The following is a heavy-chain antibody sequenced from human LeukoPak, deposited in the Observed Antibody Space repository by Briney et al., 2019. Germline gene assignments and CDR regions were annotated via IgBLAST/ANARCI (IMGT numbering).Heavy chain of an antibody. J-gene: IGHJ4*02. Sequence: GGSVRLSCAASAFTVDDYARHWVRQVPGKGLEWFSGINWDSSRIGYADSVKGRFTISRDNAKNSLYLQMNTLKADDTALYYFAKASLVVVPAVPINFWGQGSLVTVSS. V-gene: IGHV3-9*01. D-gene: IGHD2-2*01. CDR1: AFTVDDYA. CDR3: AKASLVVVPAVPINF. CDR2: INWDSSRI.